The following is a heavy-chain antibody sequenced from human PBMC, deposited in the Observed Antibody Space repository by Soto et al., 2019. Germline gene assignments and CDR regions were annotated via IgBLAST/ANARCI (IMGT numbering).Heavy chain of an antibody. CDR2: INHSGST. Sequence: SETRSLTCAVYGGSFSGYYWSWIRQPPGKGLEWIGEINHSGSTNYNPSLKSRVTISVDTSKNQFSLKLSSVTAADTAVYYCARGHDLDIVVVPAAIFDYWGQGTLVT. CDR1: GGSFSGYY. D-gene: IGHD2-2*03. J-gene: IGHJ4*02. V-gene: IGHV4-34*01. CDR3: ARGHDLDIVVVPAAIFDY.